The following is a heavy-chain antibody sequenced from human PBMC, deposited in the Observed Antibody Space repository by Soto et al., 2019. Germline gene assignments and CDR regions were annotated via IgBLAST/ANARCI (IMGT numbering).Heavy chain of an antibody. CDR2: INHSGST. V-gene: IGHV4-34*01. J-gene: IGHJ6*02. CDR1: GGSFSGYY. CDR3: ARPLPVSRYCISIDCPRSGMDV. Sequence: PSETLSLTCAVYGGSFSGYYWSWVRQPPGKGLEWIAEINHSGSTSYNPSLKSQVTISVDTSKNYFSLKLSFVTAADTAVYYCARPLPVSRYCISIDCPRSGMDVWGQGTTVTVSS. D-gene: IGHD2-2*01.